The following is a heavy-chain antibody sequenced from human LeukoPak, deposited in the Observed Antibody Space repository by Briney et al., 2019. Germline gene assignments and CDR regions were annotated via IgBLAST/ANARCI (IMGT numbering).Heavy chain of an antibody. CDR3: ARDTGYSGYDLQFDY. V-gene: IGHV3-74*01. D-gene: IGHD5-12*01. Sequence: PGGSLRLSCAASGFTFSSYWMHWVRQAPGKGLVWVSRINSDGSSTSYADSVKGRFTISRDNAKNTLYLQMNSLRAEDTAVNYCARDTGYSGYDLQFDYWGQGTLVTVSS. J-gene: IGHJ4*02. CDR2: INSDGSST. CDR1: GFTFSSYW.